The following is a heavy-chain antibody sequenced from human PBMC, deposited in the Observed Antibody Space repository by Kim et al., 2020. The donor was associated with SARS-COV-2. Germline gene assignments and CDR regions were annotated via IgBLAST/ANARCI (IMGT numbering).Heavy chain of an antibody. V-gene: IGHV4-59*01. Sequence: SETLSLTCTVSGDSFIDSSWSWIRQPPGKGLEWLGYILNSGTTKYSPSLKSRVIMSRDTSKKQVSLKLRSVTAADTAVYYCARAQWATVDLDTFYFDYWGQGVLVTVSS. CDR3: ARAQWATVDLDTFYFDY. CDR2: ILNSGTT. CDR1: GDSFIDSS. D-gene: IGHD4-17*01. J-gene: IGHJ4*02.